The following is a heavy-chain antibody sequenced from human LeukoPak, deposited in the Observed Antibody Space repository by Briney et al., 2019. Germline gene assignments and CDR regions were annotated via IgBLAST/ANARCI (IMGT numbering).Heavy chain of an antibody. Sequence: GESLQSSCKGSGDSFTSYWIGWARQMPRKGMEWMGIIFPVDTDTRYSPSFKSQVTISADTSINTAYLQWSSLKASDTAMYYCARPEPGGWAHDAFDIWGQGTMVTVSS. CDR2: IFPVDTDT. CDR1: GDSFTSYW. CDR3: ARPEPGGWAHDAFDI. J-gene: IGHJ3*02. D-gene: IGHD6-19*01. V-gene: IGHV5-51*01.